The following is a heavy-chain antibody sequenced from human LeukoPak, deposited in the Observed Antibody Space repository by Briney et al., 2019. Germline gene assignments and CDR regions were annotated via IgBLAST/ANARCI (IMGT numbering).Heavy chain of an antibody. CDR3: ARVGHSSSWDFDY. CDR1: GYTFTGYY. D-gene: IGHD6-13*01. CDR2: INPNSGGT. V-gene: IGHV1-2*02. Sequence: ASVKVSCKASGYTFTGYYMHWVRQAPGQGLEWMGWINPNSGGTNYAQKFQGRVTMTRDTSISTAYMELSRLRSEDTAVYYCARVGHSSSWDFDYWGQGTLVTVSS. J-gene: IGHJ4*02.